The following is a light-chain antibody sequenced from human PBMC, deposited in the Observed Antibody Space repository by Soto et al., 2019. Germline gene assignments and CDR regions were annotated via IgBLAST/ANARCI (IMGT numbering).Light chain of an antibody. CDR1: QAIMNQ. V-gene: IGKV1-27*01. Sequence: DIQMTQSPPSLSASVGDRVTITCRASQAIMNQLAWYQQKSGKVPQLLIYAASTLQSGVPSRFSGSGSGTDFTLTISSLQPEDVATYYCQKYFSAPWTFGQGTKVEI. J-gene: IGKJ1*01. CDR2: AAS. CDR3: QKYFSAPWT.